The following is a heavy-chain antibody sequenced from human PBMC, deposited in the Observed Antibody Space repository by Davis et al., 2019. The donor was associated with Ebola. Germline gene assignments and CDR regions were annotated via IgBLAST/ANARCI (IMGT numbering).Heavy chain of an antibody. D-gene: IGHD3-3*01. CDR2: IASSGGST. Sequence: GGSLRLSCAVSGFTFYNYAMTWVRQAPGKGLEWVSAIASSGGSTYYAGSVKGRFTISRDNSKNTLYLQLNSLRAEDTAVYYCAKSGLSFGVVKYHYGMDVWGKGTTVTVSS. V-gene: IGHV3-23*01. CDR1: GFTFYNYA. CDR3: AKSGLSFGVVKYHYGMDV. J-gene: IGHJ6*04.